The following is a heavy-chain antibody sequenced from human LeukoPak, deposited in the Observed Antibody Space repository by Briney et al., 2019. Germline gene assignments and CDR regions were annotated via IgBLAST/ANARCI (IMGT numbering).Heavy chain of an antibody. V-gene: IGHV3-7*01. J-gene: IGHJ5*02. D-gene: IGHD7-27*01. CDR1: GFTFSNYW. Sequence: GGSLRLSCEGSGFTFSNYWMSWVRQAPGKGLEWVANIKQDGSEKYYVDSVKGRFTISRDNANNSLYLQMNDLRVEDTAVYYCARDSGPLFDPWGHGTLVTVSS. CDR2: IKQDGSEK. CDR3: ARDSGPLFDP.